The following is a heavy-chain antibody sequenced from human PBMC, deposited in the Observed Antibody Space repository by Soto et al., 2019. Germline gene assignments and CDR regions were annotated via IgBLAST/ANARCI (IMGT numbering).Heavy chain of an antibody. Sequence: GGSLRLSCAASGFTFSNYAMTWVRQVPGKGLEWVSSITGSGISPRFAGSVRGRFAISRDNSRDTLYLELHSLRAEDTAVYYCAKATSYYDSSGYYRVYFDYWGQGTLVTVSS. CDR2: ITGSGISP. J-gene: IGHJ4*02. CDR1: GFTFSNYA. D-gene: IGHD3-22*01. CDR3: AKATSYYDSSGYYRVYFDY. V-gene: IGHV3-23*01.